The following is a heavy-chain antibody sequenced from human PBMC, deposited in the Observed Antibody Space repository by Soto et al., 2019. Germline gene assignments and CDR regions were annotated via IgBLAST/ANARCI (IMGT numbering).Heavy chain of an antibody. J-gene: IGHJ4*02. CDR2: IYYSGST. CDR3: ARADDFSDSFDY. D-gene: IGHD4-17*01. V-gene: IGHV4-30-4*01. Sequence: SETLSLTCTVSGGSISSGDFYWRWIRQPPGKGLELIGNIYYSGSTYYNPSLRSRAIMSVDTSQNQFSLKLSSLTAADTAVYFCARADDFSDSFDYWGQGALVTVSS. CDR1: GGSISSGDFY.